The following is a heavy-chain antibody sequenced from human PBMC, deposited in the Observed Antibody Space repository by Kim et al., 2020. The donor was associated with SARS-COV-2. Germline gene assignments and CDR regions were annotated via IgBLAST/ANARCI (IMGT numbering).Heavy chain of an antibody. CDR2: INAGNGNT. CDR3: ARGGIAASQDFYYYYGMDV. Sequence: ASVKVSCKASGYTFTSYAMHWVRQASGQRLEWMGWINAGNGNTKYSQKFQGRVTITRDTSASTAYMELSSLRSEDTAVYYCARGGIAASQDFYYYYGMDVWGQGTTVTVSS. CDR1: GYTFTSYA. D-gene: IGHD6-13*01. J-gene: IGHJ6*02. V-gene: IGHV1-3*01.